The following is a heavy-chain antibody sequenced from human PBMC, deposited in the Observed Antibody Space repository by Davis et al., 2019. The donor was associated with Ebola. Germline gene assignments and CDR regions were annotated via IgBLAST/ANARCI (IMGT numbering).Heavy chain of an antibody. D-gene: IGHD6-19*01. J-gene: IGHJ4*02. CDR1: GFTFSSYW. V-gene: IGHV3-74*01. CDR3: AREMAVASNPFDY. CDR2: INSDGSST. Sequence: GESLKISCAASGFTFSSYWMHWVRQAPGKGLVWVSRINSDGSSTSYADSVKGRFTISRDNAKNTLYLQMNSLRAEDTAVYYCAREMAVASNPFDYWGQGTLVTVSS.